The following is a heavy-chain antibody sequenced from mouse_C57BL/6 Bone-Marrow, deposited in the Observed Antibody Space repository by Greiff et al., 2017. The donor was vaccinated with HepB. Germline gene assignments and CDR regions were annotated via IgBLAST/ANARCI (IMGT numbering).Heavy chain of an antibody. J-gene: IGHJ2*01. D-gene: IGHD2-10*01. Sequence: EVKLMESGGGLVKPGGSLKLSCAASGFTFSSYAMSWVRQTPEKRLEWVATISDGGSYTYYPDNVKGRFTISRDNAKNHLYLQMSHLKSEDTAMYYCARVSYPHYFDYWGQGTTLTVSS. V-gene: IGHV5-4*03. CDR3: ARVSYPHYFDY. CDR2: ISDGGSYT. CDR1: GFTFSSYA.